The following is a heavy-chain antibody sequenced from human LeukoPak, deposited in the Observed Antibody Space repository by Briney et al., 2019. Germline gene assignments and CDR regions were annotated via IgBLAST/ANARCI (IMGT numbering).Heavy chain of an antibody. V-gene: IGHV4-61*02. CDR3: ARAVGSGSFQTYYYYMDV. CDR2: IYTSGST. J-gene: IGHJ6*03. CDR1: GGSISSSTYY. D-gene: IGHD3-10*01. Sequence: SETLFLTCTVSGGSISSSTYYWGWIRQPAGKGLEWIGRIYTSGSTNYNPSLKSRVTMSVDTSKNQFSLKLSSVTAADTAVYYCARAVGSGSFQTYYYYMDVWGKGTTVTISS.